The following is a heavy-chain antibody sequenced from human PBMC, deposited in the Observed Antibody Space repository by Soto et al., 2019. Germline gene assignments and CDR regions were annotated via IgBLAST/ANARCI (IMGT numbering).Heavy chain of an antibody. D-gene: IGHD3-22*01. J-gene: IGHJ1*01. CDR3: AIRYDSSGYYRAEYFQH. Sequence: PGGSLRLSCAASGFTFSSYSMNWVRQAPGKGLEWVSYISSSSSTIYYADSVKGRFTISRDNAKNSLYLQMNSLRDEDTAVYYCAIRYDSSGYYRAEYFQHWGQGTLVTVSS. CDR1: GFTFSSYS. CDR2: ISSSSSTI. V-gene: IGHV3-48*02.